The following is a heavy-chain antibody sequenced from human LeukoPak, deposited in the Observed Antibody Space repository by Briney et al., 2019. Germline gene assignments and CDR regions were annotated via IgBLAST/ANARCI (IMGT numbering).Heavy chain of an antibody. CDR3: AREDDSSGYSTLDY. D-gene: IGHD3-22*01. CDR1: GGSISSGGYY. J-gene: IGHJ4*02. V-gene: IGHV4-31*03. CDR2: ICYSGST. Sequence: SETLSLTCTVSGGSISSGGYYWSWIRQHPGKGLEWIGYICYSGSTYYNPSLKSRVTISVDTSKNQFSLKLSSVTAADTAVYYCAREDDSSGYSTLDYWGQGTLVTVSS.